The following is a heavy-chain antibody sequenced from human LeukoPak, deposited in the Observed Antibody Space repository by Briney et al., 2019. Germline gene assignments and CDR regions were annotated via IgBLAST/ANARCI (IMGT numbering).Heavy chain of an antibody. J-gene: IGHJ2*01. CDR1: GFTFRTHW. CDR3: ARRSPRDIANYTYWYFDL. CDR2: IKQDGSEK. Sequence: GGSLRLSCAASGFTFRTHWMSWVRQAPGKAPEWVANIKQDGSEKYYVDSVKGRFTISRDNVENSLYLQMNSLRAEDTAVYYCARRSPRDIANYTYWYFDLWGRGTLVTVSS. D-gene: IGHD1-7*01. V-gene: IGHV3-7*01.